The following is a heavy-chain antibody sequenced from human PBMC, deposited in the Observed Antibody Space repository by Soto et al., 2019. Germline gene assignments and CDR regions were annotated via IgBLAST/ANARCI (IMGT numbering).Heavy chain of an antibody. CDR1: GGSVSSGSYY. CDR2: IYYSGST. D-gene: IGHD3-10*01. Sequence: SETLSLTCTVSGGSVSSGSYYWSWIRQPPGKGLEWIGYIYYSGSTNYNPSLKSRVTISVDTSKNQFSLKLSLVTAADTAVYYCASSWYYYGSGSYLEPTSIDYWGQGTLVTVSS. CDR3: ASSWYYYGSGSYLEPTSIDY. V-gene: IGHV4-61*01. J-gene: IGHJ4*02.